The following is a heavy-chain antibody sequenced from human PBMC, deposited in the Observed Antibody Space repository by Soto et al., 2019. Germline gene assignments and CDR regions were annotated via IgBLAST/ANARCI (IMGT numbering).Heavy chain of an antibody. CDR3: ARARGYGDLGY. CDR1: GYTFTGYY. CDR2: INPNSGGA. J-gene: IGHJ4*02. V-gene: IGHV1-2*02. Sequence: ASVKVSCKASGYTFTGYYMHWVRQAPGQGLEWMGWINPNSGGANYAQKFQGRVAMTRDTSISTAYMELSRLRSDDTAVYHCARARGYGDLGYWGQGTLVTVSS. D-gene: IGHD4-17*01.